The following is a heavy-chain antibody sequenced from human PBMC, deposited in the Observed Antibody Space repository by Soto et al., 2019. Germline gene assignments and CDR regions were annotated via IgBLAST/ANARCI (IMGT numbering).Heavy chain of an antibody. V-gene: IGHV3-21*06. CDR2: ISSSSSYI. D-gene: IGHD3-22*01. CDR1: GFPFSSYI. CDR3: ARVDSTGYGFDY. Sequence: VGSLSLSCAASGFPFSSYIMSLVRQAPGKGLEWVSSISSSSSYIYYADSVKGRFTISRDNSKNTLYLQMSSLRAEDTAVYYCARVDSTGYGFDYWGQRNLVTFS. J-gene: IGHJ4*02.